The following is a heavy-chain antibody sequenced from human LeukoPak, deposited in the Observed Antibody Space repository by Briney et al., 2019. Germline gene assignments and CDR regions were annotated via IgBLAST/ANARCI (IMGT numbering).Heavy chain of an antibody. D-gene: IGHD5-18*01. V-gene: IGHV1-8*01. Sequence: ASVKVSCKASGYTFTSYDFNWVRQATGQRPEWMGWMSPNSGDTGYAQKFQDRVTMTRNTSISTAYMELSSLRSDDTAVYYCARGGYSYDYWGQGTLVTVSS. CDR1: GYTFTSYD. J-gene: IGHJ4*02. CDR3: ARGGYSYDY. CDR2: MSPNSGDT.